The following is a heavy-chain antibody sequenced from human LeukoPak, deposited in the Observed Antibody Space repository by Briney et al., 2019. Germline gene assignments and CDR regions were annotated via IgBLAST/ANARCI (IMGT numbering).Heavy chain of an antibody. CDR3: VRDYQFIQEV. D-gene: IGHD2-2*01. V-gene: IGHV3-74*01. CDR2: ISTDGKST. CDR1: GFTFSNYW. Sequence: GGSLRLSCVASGFTFSNYWMLWVRQAPGKGLMWVSLISTDGKSTRYAESVKGRFTISRDNAKNALYLQMDILRVEDMALYFCVRDYQFIQEVWGQGTTVTVSS. J-gene: IGHJ6*02.